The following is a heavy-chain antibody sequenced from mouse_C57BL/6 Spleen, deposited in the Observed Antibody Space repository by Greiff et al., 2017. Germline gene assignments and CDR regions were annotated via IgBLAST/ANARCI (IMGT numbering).Heavy chain of an antibody. CDR2: IDPENGDT. J-gene: IGHJ2*01. Sequence: VQLQQSGAELVRPGASVKLSCTASGFNIKDDYMHWVKQRTEQGLEWIGWIDPENGDTEYASKFQGKATITADTSSNTAYLQLSSLTSEDTAVYYCTYDYSDYFDYWGQGTTLTVSS. D-gene: IGHD2-4*01. CDR3: TYDYSDYFDY. CDR1: GFNIKDDY. V-gene: IGHV14-4*01.